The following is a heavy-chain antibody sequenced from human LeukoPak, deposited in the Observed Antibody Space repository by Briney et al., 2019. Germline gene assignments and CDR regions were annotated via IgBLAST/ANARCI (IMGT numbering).Heavy chain of an antibody. D-gene: IGHD4-17*01. CDR2: INPSGGST. V-gene: IGHV1-46*01. CDR3: ARDYGDFYDCYYYYGMDV. Sequence: ASVKVSCKASGYTFTSYYMHWVRQAPGQGLEWMGIINPSGGSTSYAQKFQGRVTMTRDTSTSTVYMELSSLRSEDTAVYYCARDYGDFYDCYYYYGMDVWGKGTTVTVSS. J-gene: IGHJ6*04. CDR1: GYTFTSYY.